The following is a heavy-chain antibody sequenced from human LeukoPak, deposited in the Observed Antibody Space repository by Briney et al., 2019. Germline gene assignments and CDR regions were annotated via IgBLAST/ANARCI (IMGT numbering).Heavy chain of an antibody. J-gene: IGHJ4*02. D-gene: IGHD5-24*01. CDR3: ANAEIRDGSGLG. V-gene: IGHV3-23*01. Sequence: GGSLRLSCAASGFTFSTSAMSWVRQAPGKGLEWVSAISASGGSTYYADSVKGRFTISRDNSKNTLYLQMNSLRAEDTAVYYCANAEIRDGSGLGWGQGTLVTVSS. CDR2: ISASGGST. CDR1: GFTFSTSA.